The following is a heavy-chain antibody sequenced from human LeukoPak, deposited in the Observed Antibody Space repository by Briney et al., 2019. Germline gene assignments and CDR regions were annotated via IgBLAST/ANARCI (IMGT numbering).Heavy chain of an antibody. CDR3: TTEGQQMESSEFDF. D-gene: IGHD6-13*01. V-gene: IGHV3-15*04. Sequence: GGSLRLSCAASGLISSDAWMGWGRQAAGKGLEWVGSIANKINSERKGYAAPVRGRFSISRDDSENTLYLQMNGLQTEDTGVYYCTTEGQQMESSEFDFWGRGTPVTVSS. J-gene: IGHJ4*02. CDR2: IANKINSERK. CDR1: GLISSDAW.